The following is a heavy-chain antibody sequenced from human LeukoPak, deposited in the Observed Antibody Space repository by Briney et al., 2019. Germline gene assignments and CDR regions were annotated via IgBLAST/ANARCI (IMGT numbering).Heavy chain of an antibody. CDR3: ARVGSGPDWYFDL. CDR1: GFTFSTYA. D-gene: IGHD6-19*01. J-gene: IGHJ2*01. V-gene: IGHV3-30-3*01. Sequence: PGGSLRLSCAASGFTFSTYAIHWVRQAPGKGLEWVALISYDGTNKYFADSVKGRFTISRDDSKNTLSLQMNSLRTEDTAVYYCARVGSGPDWYFDLWGRGTLVTVSS. CDR2: ISYDGTNK.